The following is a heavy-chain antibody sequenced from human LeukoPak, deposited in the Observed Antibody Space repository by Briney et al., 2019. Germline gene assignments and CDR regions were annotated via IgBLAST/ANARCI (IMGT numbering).Heavy chain of an antibody. CDR3: ARATGVRSPFDI. D-gene: IGHD3-16*02. V-gene: IGHV1-2*02. J-gene: IGHJ3*02. CDR2: INPNSGGT. Sequence: ASVKVSCKASGYTFTGYYMHWVRQAPGQGLEWMGWINPNSGGTNYAQKFQGRVTMTRDTSISTAYMELSRLRSDDTAVYYCARATGVRSPFDIWGQGTMVTVSS. CDR1: GYTFTGYY.